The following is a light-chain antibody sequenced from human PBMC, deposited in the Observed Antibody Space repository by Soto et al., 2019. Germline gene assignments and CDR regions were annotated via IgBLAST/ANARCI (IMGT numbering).Light chain of an antibody. CDR2: GAS. Sequence: EIVMTQSPATLSVSPGERATLSCRASQSVSSNLAWYQQKPGQAPRLLIYGASTWATGIPARFSGSGSGTEFTLTISGLQSEDFAVYYCQQYNNWPLTFGGGTKVDIK. CDR1: QSVSSN. J-gene: IGKJ4*01. V-gene: IGKV3-15*01. CDR3: QQYNNWPLT.